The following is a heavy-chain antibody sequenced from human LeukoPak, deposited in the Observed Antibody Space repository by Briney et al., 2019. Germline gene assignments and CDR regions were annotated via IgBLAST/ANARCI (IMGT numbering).Heavy chain of an antibody. CDR2: IQYDGSNA. J-gene: IGHJ3*02. CDR3: VRNGLNNHGRSSGSFDI. V-gene: IGHV3-30*19. D-gene: IGHD1-14*01. CDR1: RFTFSSYG. Sequence: PGGSLRLSCAASRFTFSSYGMHWVRQAPGKGLEWVAYIQYDGSNAQYADSVKGRFSISRDSSKNILYLQMNSLTSDDTAVYYCVRNGLNNHGRSSGSFDIWAQGTMVTVSS.